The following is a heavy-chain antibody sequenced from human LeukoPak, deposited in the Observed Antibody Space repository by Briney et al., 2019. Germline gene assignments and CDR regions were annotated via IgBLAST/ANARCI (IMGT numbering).Heavy chain of an antibody. D-gene: IGHD6-13*01. CDR3: ARGTTAAGAKDYFDY. Sequence: ASVTVSCTASGYTFTGYYMHWVRQAPGQGLEWMGWINPNSGGTNYAQKFQGWVTMTRDTSISTAYMELSRLRSDDTAVYYCARGTTAAGAKDYFDYGGQGTLVTVSS. V-gene: IGHV1-2*04. J-gene: IGHJ4*02. CDR1: GYTFTGYY. CDR2: INPNSGGT.